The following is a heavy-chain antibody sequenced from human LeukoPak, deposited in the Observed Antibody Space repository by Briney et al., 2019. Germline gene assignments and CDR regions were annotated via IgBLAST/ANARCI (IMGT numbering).Heavy chain of an antibody. CDR1: GFTFSSNG. D-gene: IGHD3-22*01. CDR2: IRSDGGNK. Sequence: GGSLRLSCAASGFTFSSNGMHWVRQAPGKGLEWVAFIRSDGGNKYYADSVKGRFTICRDNSKNTLYLQMNSLRAEDTAVYYCARVVVVVITSWFDPWGQGTLVTVSS. CDR3: ARVVVVVITSWFDP. V-gene: IGHV3-30*02. J-gene: IGHJ5*02.